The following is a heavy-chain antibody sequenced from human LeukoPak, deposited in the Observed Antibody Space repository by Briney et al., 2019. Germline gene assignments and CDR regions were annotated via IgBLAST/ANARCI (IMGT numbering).Heavy chain of an antibody. CDR1: GYTFTSYH. V-gene: IGHV1-46*01. CDR3: ARDSGGYYDY. J-gene: IGHJ4*02. Sequence: ASLKVSCKSSGYTFTSYHIHWVRQAPGQGLEWMGIINPSGGSTTYAQNFQGRVTMTRDTSTSTLYMDLSSLRSEDTALYYCARDSGGYYDYWGQGTLVTVSS. D-gene: IGHD3-16*01. CDR2: INPSGGST.